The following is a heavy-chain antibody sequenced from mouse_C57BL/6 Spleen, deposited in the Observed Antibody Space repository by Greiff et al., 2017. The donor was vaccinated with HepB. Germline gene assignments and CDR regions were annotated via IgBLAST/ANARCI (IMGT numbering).Heavy chain of an antibody. CDR2: ISYDGSN. CDR3: ARDGLGREGY. Sequence: EVQLQESGPGLVKPSQSLSLTCSVTGYSITSGYYWNWIRQFPGNKLEWMGYISYDGSNNYNPSLKNRISITRDTSKNQFFLKLNSVTTEDTATYYCARDGLGREGYWGQGTTLTVSS. V-gene: IGHV3-6*01. J-gene: IGHJ2*01. CDR1: GYSITSGYY. D-gene: IGHD4-1*01.